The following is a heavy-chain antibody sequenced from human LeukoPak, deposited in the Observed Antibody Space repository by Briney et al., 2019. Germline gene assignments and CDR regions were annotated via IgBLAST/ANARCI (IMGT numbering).Heavy chain of an antibody. D-gene: IGHD6-19*01. Sequence: GGSLRLSCTASGFTFGDYGMSWVRQAPGKGLEWVGFIRSKAYGGTTEYAASVKGRFTISRDDSKSIAYLQMNSLKTEDTAVYYCTRDAALVAVAGSPFDYWGQGTLVIASS. CDR3: TRDAALVAVAGSPFDY. V-gene: IGHV3-49*04. J-gene: IGHJ4*02. CDR2: IRSKAYGGTT. CDR1: GFTFGDYG.